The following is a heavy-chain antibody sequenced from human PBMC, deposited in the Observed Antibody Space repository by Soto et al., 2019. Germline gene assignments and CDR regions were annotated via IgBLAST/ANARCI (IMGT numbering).Heavy chain of an antibody. V-gene: IGHV3-30*03. CDR1: EFTFSNYA. J-gene: IGHJ4*02. Sequence: GGSLRLSCAPSEFTFSNYAMHWVRQAPGKGLQWLAVISYDGNNKYYADSVEGRFTISRDNSKNTVYLQMNSLRLEDTAVYYCARGPSYSDSYFDHWGQGTLVTVSS. CDR2: ISYDGNNK. D-gene: IGHD4-17*01. CDR3: ARGPSYSDSYFDH.